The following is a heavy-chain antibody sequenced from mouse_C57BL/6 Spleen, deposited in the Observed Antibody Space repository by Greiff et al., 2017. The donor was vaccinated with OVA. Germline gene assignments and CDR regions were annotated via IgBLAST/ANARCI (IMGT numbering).Heavy chain of an antibody. CDR1: GFTFSSYA. D-gene: IGHD2-1*01. CDR3: ARDGNYGEFAY. V-gene: IGHV5-4*01. J-gene: IGHJ3*01. CDR2: ISDGGSYT. Sequence: EVQGVESGGGLVKPGGSLKLSCAASGFTFSSYAMSWVRQTPEKRLEWVATISDGGSYTYYPDNVKGRFTISRDNAKNNLYLQMSHLKSEDTAMYYCARDGNYGEFAYWGQGTLVTVSA.